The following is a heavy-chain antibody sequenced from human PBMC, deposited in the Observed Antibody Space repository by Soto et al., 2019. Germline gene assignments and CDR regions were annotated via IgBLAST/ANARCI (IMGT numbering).Heavy chain of an antibody. V-gene: IGHV3-33*01. Sequence: GGSLRLSCAASGFTFSSYGMHWVRQAPGKGLEWVAVIWYDGSNKYYADSVKGRFTISRDNSKNKLYLQMNSLRAEDTAVYYCARSDCSGGSCYDNLDYWGQGTLVTVSS. CDR3: ARSDCSGGSCYDNLDY. D-gene: IGHD2-15*01. CDR1: GFTFSSYG. CDR2: IWYDGSNK. J-gene: IGHJ4*02.